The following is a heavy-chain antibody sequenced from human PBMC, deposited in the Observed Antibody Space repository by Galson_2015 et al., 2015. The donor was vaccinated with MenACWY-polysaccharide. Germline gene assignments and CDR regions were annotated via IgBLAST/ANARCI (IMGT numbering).Heavy chain of an antibody. J-gene: IGHJ6*03. D-gene: IGHD1-7*01. Sequence: GLEWIGNIYHSGSPYYNPSLASRVTMSIDTSNNQFSLRLTSVTAADTAVYFCAGAAGTTNYYYYYMNVWGKGTTVTVSS. CDR2: IYHSGSP. V-gene: IGHV4-38-2*02. CDR3: AGAAGTTNYYYYYMNV.